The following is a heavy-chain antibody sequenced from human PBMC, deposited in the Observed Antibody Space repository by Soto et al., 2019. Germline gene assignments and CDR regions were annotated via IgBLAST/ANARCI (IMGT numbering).Heavy chain of an antibody. CDR2: ISYDGSNK. D-gene: IGHD4-17*01. CDR3: AKESVMTTVTIYGMDV. V-gene: IGHV3-30*18. J-gene: IGHJ6*02. Sequence: QVQLVESGGGVVQPGGSLRLSCAASGFTFSCYGMHWVRQAPGKGLEWVAVISYDGSNKYYADSVKGRFTISRDNSKNTLYLQMNSMRAEDTAVYYCAKESVMTTVTIYGMDVWGQGTTVTASS. CDR1: GFTFSCYG.